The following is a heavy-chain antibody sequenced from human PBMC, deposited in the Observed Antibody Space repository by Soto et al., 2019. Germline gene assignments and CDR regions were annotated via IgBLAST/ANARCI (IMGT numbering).Heavy chain of an antibody. CDR2: IIPILGIA. D-gene: IGHD3-22*01. CDR3: AREGDSSGYPKYFQH. CDR1: GGTFSSYT. V-gene: IGHV1-69*08. J-gene: IGHJ1*01. Sequence: QVQLVQSGAEVKKPGSSVKVSCKASGGTFSSYTISWVRQAPGQGLEWMGRIIPILGIANYAQKFQGRVTITADKSTSTVYMELSSLRSEDTAVYYCAREGDSSGYPKYFQHWGQGTLVTVSS.